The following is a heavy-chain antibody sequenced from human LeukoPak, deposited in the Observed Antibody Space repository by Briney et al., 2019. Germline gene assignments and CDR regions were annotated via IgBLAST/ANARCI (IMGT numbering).Heavy chain of an antibody. CDR2: ISSNGVST. Sequence: GGSLRLSCAASGFTFSHYAMSWVRQAPGKGLEWVSSISSNGVSTYYADSVKGRFTISRDNSKNTVYLQMSSLRAEDTAMYYCAKDYEASTSWREFFDFWGQGTLVTVSS. CDR3: AKDYEASTSWREFFDF. J-gene: IGHJ4*02. D-gene: IGHD6-13*01. V-gene: IGHV3-23*01. CDR1: GFTFSHYA.